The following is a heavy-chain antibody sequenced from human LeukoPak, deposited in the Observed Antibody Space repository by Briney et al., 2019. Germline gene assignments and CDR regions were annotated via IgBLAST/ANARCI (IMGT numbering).Heavy chain of an antibody. Sequence: PSETLSLTCTVSGGSISSYYWSWIRQPPGKGLEWIGYIYYSGSTDYNPSLKSRVTISVDTSKNQFSLKLSSVTAADTAVYYCARGVKSTGTKGYYFDYWGQGTLVTVSS. D-gene: IGHD3-10*01. J-gene: IGHJ4*02. CDR1: GGSISSYY. CDR2: IYYSGST. CDR3: ARGVKSTGTKGYYFDY. V-gene: IGHV4-59*01.